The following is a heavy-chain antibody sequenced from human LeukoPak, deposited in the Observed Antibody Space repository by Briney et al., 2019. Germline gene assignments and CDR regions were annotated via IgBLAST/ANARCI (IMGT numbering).Heavy chain of an antibody. CDR3: ARTSDPGGYYYYYYMDV. CDR1: GFTFSSYE. V-gene: IGHV3-48*03. J-gene: IGHJ6*03. D-gene: IGHD3-16*01. Sequence: GGSLRLSCAASGFTFSSYEMNWVRQAPGKGLEWVSYISSSGSTIYYADSVKGRFTISRDNAKNSLYLQMNSLRAEDTAVYYCARTSDPGGYYYYYYMDVWGKGTTVTVSS. CDR2: ISSSGSTI.